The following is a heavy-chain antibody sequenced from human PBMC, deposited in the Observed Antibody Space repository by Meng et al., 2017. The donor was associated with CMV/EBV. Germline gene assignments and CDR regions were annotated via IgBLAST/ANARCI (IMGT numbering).Heavy chain of an antibody. V-gene: IGHV3-20*04. Sequence: SCAASGFTFDDYGMSWVRQAPGKGLEWVSGINWNGGSTGYADSVKGRFTISRDNDKNTLYLQMNSLRAEDTALYYCARTDCSSTSCQKYYFDYWGQGTLVTVSS. J-gene: IGHJ4*02. CDR3: ARTDCSSTSCQKYYFDY. CDR1: GFTFDDYG. CDR2: INWNGGST. D-gene: IGHD2-2*01.